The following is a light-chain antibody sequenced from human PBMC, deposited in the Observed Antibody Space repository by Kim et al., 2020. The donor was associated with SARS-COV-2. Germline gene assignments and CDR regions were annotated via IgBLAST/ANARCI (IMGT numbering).Light chain of an antibody. V-gene: IGLV2-11*01. CDR3: CSYAGIYTWV. CDR1: STDVGDYKY. Sequence: QSALTQPRSVSGSPGQSVTISCTGSSTDVGDYKYVFWYQHHPGKAPKVIIYDVTERPSGVPDRFSGSKSGNTASLTISGLQAEDEADYYCCSYAGIYTWVFGGGTQLTVL. CDR2: DVT. J-gene: IGLJ3*02.